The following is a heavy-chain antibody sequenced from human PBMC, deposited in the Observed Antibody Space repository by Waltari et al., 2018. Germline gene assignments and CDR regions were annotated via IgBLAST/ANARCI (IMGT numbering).Heavy chain of an antibody. CDR2: IHIPSTT. V-gene: IGHV3-53*02. D-gene: IGHD6-19*01. CDR3: ARLAVAGPDVFSYFYGMDV. Sequence: EVQLVETGGGLIQPGGSLRLSCAASGFPVGNNSMTWVRQAPGKGLEWVSVIHIPSTTYYADSVKGRFTMSRDNSKNTLSLQMNSLRDEDTAVYYCARLAVAGPDVFSYFYGMDVWGQGTTVTVSS. J-gene: IGHJ6*02. CDR1: GFPVGNNS.